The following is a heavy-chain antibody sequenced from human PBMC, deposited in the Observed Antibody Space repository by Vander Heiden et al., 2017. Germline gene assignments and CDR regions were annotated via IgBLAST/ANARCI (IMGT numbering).Heavy chain of an antibody. Sequence: EVQLVESGGGLVQHGMSLRLSCAASGFTLDDYTMHWVRQAPGKGLEWVSGISWNSGSVGYADSVKGRFTISRDNAKNSLYLQMNSLRVEDTALYYCAKVQDCTNGVCSTWGQGTLVTVSS. J-gene: IGHJ1*01. CDR2: ISWNSGSV. CDR1: GFTLDDYT. D-gene: IGHD2-8*01. V-gene: IGHV3-9*01. CDR3: AKVQDCTNGVCST.